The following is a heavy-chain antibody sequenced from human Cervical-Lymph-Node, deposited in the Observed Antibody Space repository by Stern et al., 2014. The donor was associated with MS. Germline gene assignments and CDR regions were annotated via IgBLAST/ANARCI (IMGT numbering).Heavy chain of an antibody. CDR2: IDTNGDT. CDR1: GFIFNYYD. J-gene: IGHJ3*01. CDR3: VRVGSSIADDAFDV. V-gene: IGHV3-13*01. D-gene: IGHD2/OR15-2a*01. Sequence: DQLVQSGGGLAQPGGSLGLSCATSGFIFNYYDMHWVRQGAGKGLEWVSGIDTNGDTYYSDSVRGRFTVSREKRKDSFYLQMSTLRPEDTAVYYCVRVGSSIADDAFDVWGQGTMVTVSS.